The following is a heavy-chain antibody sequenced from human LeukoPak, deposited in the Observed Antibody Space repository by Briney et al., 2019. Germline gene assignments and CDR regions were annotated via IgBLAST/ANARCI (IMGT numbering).Heavy chain of an antibody. CDR2: ISAYNGNT. J-gene: IGHJ4*02. V-gene: IGHV1-18*01. CDR1: GYTFTSYG. CDR3: ASTMRDGNYYDSSGWSAYY. D-gene: IGHD3-22*01. Sequence: ASVKVSCKASGYTFTSYGISWVRQAPGQGLEWMGWISAYNGNTNYAQKLQGRVTMTTDTSTSTAYMELRSLRSDDTAVYYCASTMRDGNYYDSSGWSAYYWGQGTLVTVSS.